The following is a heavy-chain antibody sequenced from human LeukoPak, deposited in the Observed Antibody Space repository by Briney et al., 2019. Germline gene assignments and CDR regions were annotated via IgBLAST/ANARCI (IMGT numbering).Heavy chain of an antibody. D-gene: IGHD6-19*01. CDR3: ARGPIAVAGTPSIYQH. CDR1: GFTFSNYG. J-gene: IGHJ1*01. Sequence: GRSLRLSCAASGFTFSNYGMHWVRQAPGKGLEWVAVIWSGGSIKYYADSVKGRFTISRDNSRNTLYLQMNSLRAEDTAVYYCARGPIAVAGTPSIYQHWGQGTLVTVSS. CDR2: IWSGGSIK. V-gene: IGHV3-33*01.